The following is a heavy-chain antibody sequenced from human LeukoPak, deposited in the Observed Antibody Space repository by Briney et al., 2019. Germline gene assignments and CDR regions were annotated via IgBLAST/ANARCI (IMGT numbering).Heavy chain of an antibody. J-gene: IGHJ3*02. CDR3: ARDFADSSSWSHDAFDI. D-gene: IGHD6-13*01. CDR2: IYTSGST. CDR1: GGSISSGSYY. Sequence: SETLSLTCTVSGGSISSGSYYWSWIRQPAGKGLEWIGRIYTSGSTNYNPSLKSRVTISVDTSKNQFSLKLSSVTAADTAVYYCARDFADSSSWSHDAFDIWGQGTMVTVSS. V-gene: IGHV4-61*02.